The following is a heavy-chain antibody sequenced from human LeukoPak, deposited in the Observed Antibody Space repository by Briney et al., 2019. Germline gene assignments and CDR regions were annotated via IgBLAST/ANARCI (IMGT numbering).Heavy chain of an antibody. Sequence: ASVTVSCKSSGYTFTGYYMHWVRQAPGQGLEWMGWINPNSGGTNYAQKFQGRVTMTRDTSISTAYMELSRLRSDDTAVYYCARDLGLRWELLPNWFDPWGQGTLVTVSS. CDR3: ARDLGLRWELLPNWFDP. J-gene: IGHJ5*02. CDR2: INPNSGGT. V-gene: IGHV1-2*02. D-gene: IGHD1-26*01. CDR1: GYTFTGYY.